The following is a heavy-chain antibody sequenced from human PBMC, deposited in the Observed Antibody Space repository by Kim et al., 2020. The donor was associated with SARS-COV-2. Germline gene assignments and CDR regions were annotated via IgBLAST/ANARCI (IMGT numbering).Heavy chain of an antibody. Sequence: GGSLRLSCAASGFTFSTYGMSWGRQAPGKGLEWVSSISESGDRTYYADSVKGRFTISRDNSRNTLYLQMNSLRAEDTAIYYCAKDHRDFDNWGHGTLVTVSS. CDR3: AKDHRDFDN. CDR1: GFTFSTYG. J-gene: IGHJ4*01. V-gene: IGHV3-23*01. CDR2: ISESGDRT.